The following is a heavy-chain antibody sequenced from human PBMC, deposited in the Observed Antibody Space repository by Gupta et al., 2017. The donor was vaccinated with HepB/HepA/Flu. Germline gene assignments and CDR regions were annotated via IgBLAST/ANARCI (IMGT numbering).Heavy chain of an antibody. CDR1: GFSFSSYA. Sequence: EVQLLESGGDLVQPGGSPRLSCAASGFSFSSYAMSWVRQAPGKGPEWVSEISGSGGNTYYADSVKGRFSISRDNSKSTLYLQMNSLKVEDTAVYYCAKDLTGTYGDYFDYWGQGTPVAVSA. D-gene: IGHD1-20*01. CDR2: ISGSGGNT. CDR3: AKDLTGTYGDYFDY. V-gene: IGHV3-23*01. J-gene: IGHJ4*02.